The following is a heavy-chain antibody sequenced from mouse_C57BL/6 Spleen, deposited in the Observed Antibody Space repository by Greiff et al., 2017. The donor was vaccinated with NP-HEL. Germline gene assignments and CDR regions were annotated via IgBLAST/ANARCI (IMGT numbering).Heavy chain of an antibody. J-gene: IGHJ4*01. CDR3: ARGDSSGHGYAMDY. D-gene: IGHD3-2*02. CDR2: IDPSDSET. V-gene: IGHV1-52*01. Sequence: QVQLQQPGAELVRPGSSVKLSCKASGYTFTSYWMHWVKQRPIQGLEWIGNIDPSDSETHYNQKFKDKATLTVDKSSSTAYMQLSSLTSEDSAVYYCARGDSSGHGYAMDYWGQGTSVTVSS. CDR1: GYTFTSYW.